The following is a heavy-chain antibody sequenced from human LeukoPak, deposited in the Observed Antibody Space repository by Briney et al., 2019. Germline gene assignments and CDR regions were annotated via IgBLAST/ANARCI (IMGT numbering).Heavy chain of an antibody. CDR3: ARVRLAAAGIVY. J-gene: IGHJ4*02. CDR1: GFTFSSYW. Sequence: GGSLRLSCAASGFTFSSYWMHWVRQAPGKGLVWVSRINSDGSSTSYADSVKGRFTISRDNAKNTLYLQMNSPRAEDTAVYYCARVRLAAAGIVYWGQGTLVTVSS. V-gene: IGHV3-74*01. CDR2: INSDGSST. D-gene: IGHD6-13*01.